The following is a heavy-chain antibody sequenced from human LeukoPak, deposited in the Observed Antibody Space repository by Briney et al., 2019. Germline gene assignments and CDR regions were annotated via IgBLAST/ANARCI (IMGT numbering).Heavy chain of an antibody. V-gene: IGHV1-3*01. D-gene: IGHD6-19*01. CDR1: GYTLTSYA. CDR2: INAGNGNT. CDR3: ARDFQQWLVGNWFDP. Sequence: ASVKVSCKASGYTLTSYAMHWVRQAPGQRLEWMGWINAGNGNTKYSQKFQGRVTITRDTSASTAYMELSSLRSEDTAVYYCARDFQQWLVGNWFDPWGQGTLVTVSS. J-gene: IGHJ5*02.